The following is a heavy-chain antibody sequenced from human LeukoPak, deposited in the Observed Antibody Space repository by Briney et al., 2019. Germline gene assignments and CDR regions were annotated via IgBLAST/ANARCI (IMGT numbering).Heavy chain of an antibody. Sequence: GGSLRLSCAASGFTFSSYEMNWVRQAPGKGLEWVAYICATISYADSVRGRFTISRDNAKRSLYLEMNSLRDEDTAFYYCVRDYDYNFDYWGQGALVTVSS. J-gene: IGHJ4*02. CDR1: GFTFSSYE. CDR2: ICATI. CDR3: VRDYDYNFDY. D-gene: IGHD4-11*01. V-gene: IGHV3-48*03.